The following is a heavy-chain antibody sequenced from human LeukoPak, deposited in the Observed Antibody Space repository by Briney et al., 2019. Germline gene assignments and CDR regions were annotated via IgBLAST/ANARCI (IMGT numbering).Heavy chain of an antibody. CDR1: GGSISSYY. J-gene: IGHJ6*03. D-gene: IGHD3-9*01. Sequence: TSETLSLTCTVSGGSISSYYWSWIRQPPGKGLEWIGYIYTSGSTNYNPSLKKRVTLSVDASKTQSSLQLSSVTAPDTAVYSCASRASSTGLTYYYYYYMDVWGQGTTVTVSS. V-gene: IGHV4-4*08. CDR2: IYTSGST. CDR3: ASRASSTGLTYYYYYYMDV.